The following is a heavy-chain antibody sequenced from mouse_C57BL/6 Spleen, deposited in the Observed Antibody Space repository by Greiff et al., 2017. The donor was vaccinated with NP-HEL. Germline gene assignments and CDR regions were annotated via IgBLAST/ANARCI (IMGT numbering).Heavy chain of an antibody. CDR3: ARDYGSLHYFDY. Sequence: QVQLKESGAELARPGASVKLSCKASGYTFTSYGISWVKQRTGQGLEWIGEIYPRSGNTYYNEKFKGKATLTADKSSSTAYMELRSLTSEDSAVYFCARDYGSLHYFDYWGQGTTLTVSS. CDR2: IYPRSGNT. J-gene: IGHJ2*01. V-gene: IGHV1-81*01. CDR1: GYTFTSYG. D-gene: IGHD1-1*01.